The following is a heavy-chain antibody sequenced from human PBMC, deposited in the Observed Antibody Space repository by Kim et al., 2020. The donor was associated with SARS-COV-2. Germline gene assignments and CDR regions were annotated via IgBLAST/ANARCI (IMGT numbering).Heavy chain of an antibody. CDR3: AKNEGSGTFQHYLNY. D-gene: IGHD1-26*01. CDR1: GFVFGDYA. Sequence: GGSLRLSCAASGFVFGDYAMSWVRQAPGKGLEWVSGVTRFGGDKYYADSVKGRFTISRDNSQNTVYLQMSALRAEDTAVYYCAKNEGSGTFQHYLNYWGQGTLVAVSS. V-gene: IGHV3-23*01. CDR2: VTRFGGDK. J-gene: IGHJ4*02.